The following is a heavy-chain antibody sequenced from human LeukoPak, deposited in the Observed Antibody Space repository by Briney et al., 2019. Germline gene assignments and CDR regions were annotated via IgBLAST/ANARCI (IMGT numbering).Heavy chain of an antibody. CDR1: GFTFSDQY. Sequence: GGSLRLSCAASGFTFSDQYMDWVRQAPGKGLEWVARSRNKANGYTTEYAASVNGRFTISREDSKNSLYLQMNSLKTEDTAVYYCARVLSSSWSGTVCDYWGQGTLVTVSS. CDR3: ARVLSSSWSGTVCDY. CDR2: SRNKANGYTT. D-gene: IGHD6-13*01. V-gene: IGHV3-72*01. J-gene: IGHJ4*02.